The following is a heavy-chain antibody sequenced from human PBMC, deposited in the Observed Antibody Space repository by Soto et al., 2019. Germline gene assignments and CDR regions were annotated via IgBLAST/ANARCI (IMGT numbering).Heavy chain of an antibody. Sequence: QVQVAESGGGVVQPGRSLRLYCTASGVTFRGHAMHWVRQPPGKGLEWVAQIWYDGSNKYYADSVKGRFTISRDNSKNTLYVQMDSLRVEHTAVYYCARDGQSLAPYTLDVWGQGTSVTVSS. CDR3: ARDGQSLAPYTLDV. CDR2: IWYDGSNK. D-gene: IGHD6-19*01. J-gene: IGHJ6*02. CDR1: GVTFRGHA. V-gene: IGHV3-33*01.